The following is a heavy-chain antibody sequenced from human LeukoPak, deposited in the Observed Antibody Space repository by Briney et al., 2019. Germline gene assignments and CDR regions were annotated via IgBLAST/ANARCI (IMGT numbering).Heavy chain of an antibody. J-gene: IGHJ6*04. V-gene: IGHV1-18*01. Sequence: ASVKVSCKASGYTFTSYGISWVRQAPGQGLEWMGSTSPYNRKPNYAQKPQGRVPMTTDTSTSTAYMELRSLRSDDTAVYYCARDSLGIRGMDVWGKGTTVTVSS. CDR1: GYTFTSYG. CDR3: ARDSLGIRGMDV. D-gene: IGHD3-16*02. CDR2: TSPYNRKP.